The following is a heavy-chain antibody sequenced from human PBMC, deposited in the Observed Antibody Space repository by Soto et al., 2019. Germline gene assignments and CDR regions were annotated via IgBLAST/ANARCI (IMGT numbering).Heavy chain of an antibody. V-gene: IGHV4-30-4*01. CDR1: GGSISSGDYY. CDR2: IYYSGST. Sequence: SETLSLSCTVSGGSISSGDYYWSWIRQPPGKGLEWIGYIYYSGSTYYNPSLKSRVTISVDTSKNQFSLKLSSVTAADTAVYYCARVRGQYYDYVWGSYRYTYFDYWGQGTLVTVS. J-gene: IGHJ4*02. CDR3: ARVRGQYYDYVWGSYRYTYFDY. D-gene: IGHD3-16*02.